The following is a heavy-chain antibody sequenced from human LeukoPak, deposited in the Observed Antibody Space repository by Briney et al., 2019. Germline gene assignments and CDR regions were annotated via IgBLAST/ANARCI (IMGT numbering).Heavy chain of an antibody. D-gene: IGHD4-23*01. Sequence: GGSLRLSCAASGFTFSSYGMHWVRQAPGKGLEWVAVIWYDGSNKYYADSVEGRFTISRDNSKNTLYLQMNSLRAEDTAVYYCAKDYYRYGGNTPWFDPWGQGTLVTVSS. V-gene: IGHV3-33*06. CDR3: AKDYYRYGGNTPWFDP. J-gene: IGHJ5*02. CDR1: GFTFSSYG. CDR2: IWYDGSNK.